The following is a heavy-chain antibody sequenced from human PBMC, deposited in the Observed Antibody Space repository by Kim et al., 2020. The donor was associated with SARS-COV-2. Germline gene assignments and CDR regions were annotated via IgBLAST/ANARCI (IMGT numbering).Heavy chain of an antibody. CDR1: GFTFSNAW. J-gene: IGHJ6*02. CDR2: IKSKTDGGTT. Sequence: GGSLRLSCAASGFTFSNAWMSWVRQAPGKGLEWVGRIKSKTDGGTTDYAAPVKGRFTISRDDSKNTLYLQMNSLKTEDTAVYYYTTAMALYSSGWYGSVCYYGMDVWGQGTTVTVSS. CDR3: TTAMALYSSGWYGSVCYYGMDV. V-gene: IGHV3-15*01. D-gene: IGHD6-19*01.